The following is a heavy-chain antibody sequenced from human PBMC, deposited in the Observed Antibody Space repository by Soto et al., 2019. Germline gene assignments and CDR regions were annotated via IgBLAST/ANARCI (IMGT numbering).Heavy chain of an antibody. V-gene: IGHV3-30*18. D-gene: IGHD5-18*01. CDR3: AKGDVDTDAFDI. J-gene: IGHJ3*02. Sequence: GGSLRLSCAASGFTFSSYGLHWVRQAPGKGLEWVAVISYDGSNKYYADSVKGRFTLSRNNSKNTLYLQMNSLRAEDTAVYYGAKGDVDTDAFDIWGQGTMVTVSS. CDR1: GFTFSSYG. CDR2: ISYDGSNK.